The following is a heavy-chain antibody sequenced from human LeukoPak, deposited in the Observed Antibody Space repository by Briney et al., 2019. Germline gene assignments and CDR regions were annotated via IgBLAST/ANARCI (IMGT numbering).Heavy chain of an antibody. V-gene: IGHV4-34*01. Sequence: SEALSLTCAVYGGSFSGYYWSWIRQPPGKGLEWIGEINHSGSTNYNPSLKSRVTISVDTSKNQFSLKLSSVTAADTAVYYCAKVARSTILLFGEFFGGEEGYVDYWGQGTLVTGSS. J-gene: IGHJ4*02. CDR2: INHSGST. D-gene: IGHD3-10*01. CDR3: AKVARSTILLFGEFFGGEEGYVDY. CDR1: GGSFSGYY.